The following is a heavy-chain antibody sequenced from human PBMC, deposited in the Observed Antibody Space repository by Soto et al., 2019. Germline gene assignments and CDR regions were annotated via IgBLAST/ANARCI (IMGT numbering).Heavy chain of an antibody. CDR2: IYYSGST. Sequence: SETLSLTCTVSGGSISSGGYYWSWIRQHPGKGLEWIGYIYYSGSTYYNPSLKSRVTISVDTSKNQFSLKLSSVTAADTAVYYCARSTYVPRCWFDPWGQGTLVTVSS. CDR3: ARSTYVPRCWFDP. CDR1: GGSISSGGYY. V-gene: IGHV4-31*03. D-gene: IGHD2-2*01. J-gene: IGHJ5*02.